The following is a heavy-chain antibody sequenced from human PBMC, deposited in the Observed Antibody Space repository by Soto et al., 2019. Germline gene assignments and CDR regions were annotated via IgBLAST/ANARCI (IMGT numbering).Heavy chain of an antibody. J-gene: IGHJ6*02. D-gene: IGHD2-2*01. CDR1: GGTFSSYA. Sequence: QVQLVQSGAELKKPGSSVKVSCKAYGGTFSSYAISWVRQAPGQGLEWMGGIIPISDTTNYAQKFQGRVTITAYESTSTAYMELSSLRSEDTAVYYCARSQGSSTSLEIYYYYYYGMDVWGQGTTVTVSS. CDR3: ARSQGSSTSLEIYYYYYYGMDV. CDR2: IIPISDTT. V-gene: IGHV1-69*01.